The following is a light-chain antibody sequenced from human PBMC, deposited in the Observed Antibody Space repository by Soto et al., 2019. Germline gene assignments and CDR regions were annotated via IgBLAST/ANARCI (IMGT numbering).Light chain of an antibody. CDR2: AAS. J-gene: IGKJ2*01. V-gene: IGKV3-20*01. CDR3: QQYGSSSYT. CDR1: QSISSSY. Sequence: EIVLTQSPGTLSLSPGERATLSCRASQSISSSYLAWDQQKPGQAPRLLIYAASSRATSIPDRFSGSGSGTDFTLTISRLEPEDFAVYYCQQYGSSSYTFGQGTQLEIK.